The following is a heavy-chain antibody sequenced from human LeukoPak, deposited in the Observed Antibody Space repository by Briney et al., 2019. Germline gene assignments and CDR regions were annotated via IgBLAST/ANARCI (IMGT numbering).Heavy chain of an antibody. Sequence: PSQTLSLTCAISGDSVSSNSAAWNWIRQSPSRGLEWLGRTYYYYKWHNDYAESVKSRITVNPDTSKNQFSLHLSSVTPEDTAVYYCARGRRSYYGMDVWGQGTTVTVSS. CDR2: TYYYYKWHN. CDR1: GDSVSSNSAA. CDR3: ARGRRSYYGMDV. V-gene: IGHV6-1*01. J-gene: IGHJ6*02.